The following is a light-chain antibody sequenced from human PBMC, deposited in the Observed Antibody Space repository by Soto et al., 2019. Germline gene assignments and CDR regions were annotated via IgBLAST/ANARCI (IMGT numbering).Light chain of an antibody. CDR2: GAS. V-gene: IGKV3-15*01. CDR1: QSVDGY. CDR3: QQYNNWPS. J-gene: IGKJ5*01. Sequence: EVVMTQSPGTLSVSLGESATLSCRASQSVDGYLAWYQQKPGQAPRLLIYGASTRATGVTARFRGGGSGTEFTLTISSLQSEDSAVYYCQQYNNWPSFGQGTRLEIK.